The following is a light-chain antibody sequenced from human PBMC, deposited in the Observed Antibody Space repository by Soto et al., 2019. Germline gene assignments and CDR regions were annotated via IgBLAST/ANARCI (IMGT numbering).Light chain of an antibody. Sequence: EIVLTQSPGTLSLSPGERATLSCMASQSVTSSYLAWYQQKPGQAPRLPIYGASSRATGIPDRFSGSGSGTDFTLTISRLEPEDFAVYYCQQYGSSPPLSFGGGTKVDIK. J-gene: IGKJ4*01. CDR2: GAS. CDR1: QSVTSSY. CDR3: QQYGSSPPLS. V-gene: IGKV3-20*01.